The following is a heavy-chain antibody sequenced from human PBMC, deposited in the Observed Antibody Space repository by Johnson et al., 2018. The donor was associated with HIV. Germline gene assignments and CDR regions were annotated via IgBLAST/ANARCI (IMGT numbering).Heavy chain of an antibody. CDR3: ARGRNACDI. J-gene: IGHJ3*02. CDR2: ISWNSGSI. CDR1: GFTFDDYA. Sequence: VLLVESGGGLVQPGRSLRLSCAASGFTFDDYAMHWVRQAPGKGLEWVSGISWNSGSIGYADSVKGRFTISIDNAKNSLYLQMNSLRAEDTAVYYCARGRNACDIWGQGTMVTVSS. V-gene: IGHV3-9*01.